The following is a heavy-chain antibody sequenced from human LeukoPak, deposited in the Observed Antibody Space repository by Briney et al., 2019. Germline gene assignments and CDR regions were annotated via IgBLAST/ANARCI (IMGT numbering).Heavy chain of an antibody. V-gene: IGHV1-69*05. CDR2: IIPIFGTA. J-gene: IGHJ4*02. Sequence: ASVKVSCKASGGTFSSYAISWVRQAPGQGLEWMGGIIPIFGTANYAQKFQGRVTITTDKSTSTAYMELSSLRSEDTAVYYCARAPRGDGYGTDYWGQGTLVTVSS. CDR3: ARAPRGDGYGTDY. D-gene: IGHD5-24*01. CDR1: GGTFSSYA.